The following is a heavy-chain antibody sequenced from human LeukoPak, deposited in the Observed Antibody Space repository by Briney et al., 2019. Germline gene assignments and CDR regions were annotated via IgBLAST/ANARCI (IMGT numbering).Heavy chain of an antibody. CDR1: GFTFSSYA. CDR2: ISYDGSNK. Sequence: GGSLRLSCAASGFTFSSYAMHWVRQAPGKGLEWVAVISYDGSNKYYADSVKGRLTISRDNSKNTLYLQMNSLRAEDTAVYYCARDGNYDFWSGFFDYWGQGTLVTVSS. CDR3: ARDGNYDFWSGFFDY. V-gene: IGHV3-30*01. J-gene: IGHJ4*02. D-gene: IGHD3-3*01.